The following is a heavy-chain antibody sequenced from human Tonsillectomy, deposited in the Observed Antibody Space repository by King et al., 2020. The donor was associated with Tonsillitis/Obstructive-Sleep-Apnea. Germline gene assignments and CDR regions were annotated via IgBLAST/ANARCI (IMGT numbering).Heavy chain of an antibody. CDR2: IYYSGST. J-gene: IGHJ4*02. D-gene: IGHD2-15*01. CDR3: ARDRCSGGSCYPDY. CDR1: GGSISSGGYY. V-gene: IGHV4-31*03. Sequence: VQLQESGPGLVKPSQTLSLTCTASGGSISSGGYYWSWIRQHPGKGLEWIGYIYYSGSTYYNPSLKSRVTISVDTSQNQFSLKLSSVTAADTAVYYCARDRCSGGSCYPDYWGQGTLVTVSS.